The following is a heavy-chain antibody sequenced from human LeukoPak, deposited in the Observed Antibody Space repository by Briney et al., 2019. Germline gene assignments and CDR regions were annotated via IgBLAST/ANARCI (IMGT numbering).Heavy chain of an antibody. Sequence: GGSLRLSCAASGFTFSSYWMNWVRQAPGKGLEWVANIKQDGSEKYYVDSVKGRFTISRDNAKNSAYLQINSLRVEDTAVYWCVGGSGWLFDYWGQGTLVTVSS. J-gene: IGHJ4*02. CDR2: IKQDGSEK. CDR1: GFTFSSYW. CDR3: VGGSGWLFDY. D-gene: IGHD6-19*01. V-gene: IGHV3-7*04.